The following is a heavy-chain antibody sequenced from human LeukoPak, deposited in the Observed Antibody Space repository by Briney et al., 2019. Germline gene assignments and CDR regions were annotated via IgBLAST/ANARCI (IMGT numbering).Heavy chain of an antibody. CDR2: ISAYNGNT. CDR3: ARYGPLSGSPLDY. V-gene: IGHV1-18*01. Sequence: ASVKVSCRASGYTFSTYGVSWGRQAPGQRVEGWRWISAYNGNTNYAQKLQGRVTMTTDTSTSTAYMELRSLRSDDTAVYYCARYGPLSGSPLDYWGQGTLVTVSS. J-gene: IGHJ4*02. CDR1: GYTFSTYG. D-gene: IGHD3-10*01.